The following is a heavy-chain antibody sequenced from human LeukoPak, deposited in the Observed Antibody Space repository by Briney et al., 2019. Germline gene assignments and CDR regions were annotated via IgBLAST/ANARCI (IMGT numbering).Heavy chain of an antibody. V-gene: IGHV4-34*01. Sequence: SETLSLTCAVYGGSFSGYYWSWIRQPPRKGLEWIGEINHSGSTNYNPSLKSRVTISVDTSKNQFSLKLSSVTAADTAVYYCARGYYDILTGYYNDYWGQGTLVTVSS. J-gene: IGHJ4*02. D-gene: IGHD3-9*01. CDR2: INHSGST. CDR3: ARGYYDILTGYYNDY. CDR1: GGSFSGYY.